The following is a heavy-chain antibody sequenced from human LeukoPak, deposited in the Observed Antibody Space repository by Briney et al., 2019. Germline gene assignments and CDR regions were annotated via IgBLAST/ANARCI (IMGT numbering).Heavy chain of an antibody. Sequence: ASVKVSCKASGYTFTSYDINWVRQATGQGLEWMGWMNPNSGNTGYAQKFQGRVTMTRNTSISTAYMELSSLRSEDTAVYYCARGNTKKRITMVRGVIIGYYMDVWGEGTTVTISS. D-gene: IGHD3-10*01. J-gene: IGHJ6*03. CDR2: MNPNSGNT. CDR1: GYTFTSYD. CDR3: ARGNTKKRITMVRGVIIGYYMDV. V-gene: IGHV1-8*01.